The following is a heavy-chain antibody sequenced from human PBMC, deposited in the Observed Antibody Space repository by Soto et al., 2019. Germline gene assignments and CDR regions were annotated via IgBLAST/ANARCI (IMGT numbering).Heavy chain of an antibody. CDR3: ARSTGTAPYYYYYYGMDV. V-gene: IGHV1-46*01. Sequence: GASVKVSCKASGYTFTSYYMHWVRQAPGQGLEWMGMINPSGGSTSYAQKFQGRVTMTRDTSISTVYMELSRLRSDDTAVYYCARSTGTAPYYYYYYGMDVWGQGTTVTVSS. D-gene: IGHD1-1*01. J-gene: IGHJ6*02. CDR2: INPSGGST. CDR1: GYTFTSYY.